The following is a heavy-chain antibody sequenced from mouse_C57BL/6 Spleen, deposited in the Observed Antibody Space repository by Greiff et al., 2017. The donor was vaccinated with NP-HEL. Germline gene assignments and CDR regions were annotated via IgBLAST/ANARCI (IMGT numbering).Heavy chain of an antibody. CDR3: ARHEEYDWYFEG. CDR1: GFSLTSYG. D-gene: IGHD2-10*02. Sequence: VQLQESGPGLVAPSQSLSITCTVSGFSLTSYGVHWVRQPPGKGLEWLVVIWSDGSTTYNSALIYRLSISKDNAKSQVFLEMNSLHTDDTAMYYCARHEEYDWYFEGWGTGATVTVAS. J-gene: IGHJ1*03. V-gene: IGHV2-6-1*01. CDR2: IWSDGST.